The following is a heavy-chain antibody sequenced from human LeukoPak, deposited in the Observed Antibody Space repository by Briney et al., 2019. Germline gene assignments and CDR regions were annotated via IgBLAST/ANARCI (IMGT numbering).Heavy chain of an antibody. CDR2: INHSGST. CDR1: GGSFSGYY. V-gene: IGHV4-34*01. D-gene: IGHD3-10*01. J-gene: IGHJ6*02. CDR3: AREPTYRYGSGSVYYYYGMDV. Sequence: SETLSLTCAVYGGSFSGYYWSWIRQPPGKGLEWIGEINHSGSTNYNPSLKSRVTISVDTSKNQFSLKLSSVTAADTAVYYCAREPTYRYGSGSVYYYYGMDVWGQGTTVTVSS.